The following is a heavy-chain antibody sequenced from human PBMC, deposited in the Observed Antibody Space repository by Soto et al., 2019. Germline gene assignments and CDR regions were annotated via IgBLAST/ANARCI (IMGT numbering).Heavy chain of an antibody. J-gene: IGHJ6*02. V-gene: IGHV1-58*01. CDR1: GFTFTSSA. Sequence: QMQLVQSGPEVKKPGTSVKVSCKASGFTFTSSAVQWVRQARGQRLEWIGWIVVGSGNTNYAQKFQERVTITRDMSTLTAYMELSSLRSEDTAVYYCVALLFGELFQPFDGMDVWGQGTTVTVSS. D-gene: IGHD3-10*01. CDR2: IVVGSGNT. CDR3: VALLFGELFQPFDGMDV.